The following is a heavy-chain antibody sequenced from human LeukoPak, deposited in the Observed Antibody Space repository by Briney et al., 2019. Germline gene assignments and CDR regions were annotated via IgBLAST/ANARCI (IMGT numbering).Heavy chain of an antibody. CDR1: GFTFSSNG. V-gene: IGHV3-30*03. Sequence: GGSLRFSCVASGFTFSSNGMHWVRQAPGKGLEWVAVISHDGSNKYYIDSVKGRFTISRDNSKNTLDLQMNSLRAEDTAVYYCARSLAGSGYGALDIWGQGTMATVSS. J-gene: IGHJ3*02. CDR3: ARSLAGSGYGALDI. CDR2: ISHDGSNK. D-gene: IGHD3-22*01.